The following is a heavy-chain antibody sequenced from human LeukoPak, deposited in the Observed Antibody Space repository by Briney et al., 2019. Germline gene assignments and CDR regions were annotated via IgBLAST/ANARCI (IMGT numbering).Heavy chain of an antibody. Sequence: SETLSLTCTVSGYSISSGYYWGWIRPPPGKGLEWIGIIYHSGSTYYNPSLKSRVTISVDTSKNQFSLKLSSVTAADTAVYYCARDNDFWSGYYGRDYWGQGTLVTVSS. J-gene: IGHJ4*02. D-gene: IGHD3-3*01. V-gene: IGHV4-38-2*02. CDR3: ARDNDFWSGYYGRDY. CDR2: IYHSGST. CDR1: GYSISSGYY.